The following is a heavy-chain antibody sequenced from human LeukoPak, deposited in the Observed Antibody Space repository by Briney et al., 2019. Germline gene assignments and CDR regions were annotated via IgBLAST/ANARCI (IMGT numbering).Heavy chain of an antibody. CDR2: IYYSGST. CDR1: GGSISSYY. CDR3: ARATLGGIAVAGPYFDY. V-gene: IGHV4-59*12. J-gene: IGHJ4*02. D-gene: IGHD6-19*01. Sequence: SETLSLTCTVSGGSISSYYWSWIRQPPGKGLEWIGYIYYSGSTNYNPSLKSRVTMSVDTSKNQFSLKLSSVTAADTAVYYCARATLGGIAVAGPYFDYWGQGTLVTVSS.